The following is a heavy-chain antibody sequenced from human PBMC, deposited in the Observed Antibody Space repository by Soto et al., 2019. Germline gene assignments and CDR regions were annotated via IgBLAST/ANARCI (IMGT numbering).Heavy chain of an antibody. Sequence: GGSLRLSCAASGFTFSSYAMSWVRQAPGRGLEWVSSISGSGGSTYYADSVKGRFTISRDNPKKMLYPQMNSLRAEDTAVYYCAKDHQYYGSGTYDYYYGMDVWGQGTTVTVSS. CDR3: AKDHQYYGSGTYDYYYGMDV. V-gene: IGHV3-23*01. D-gene: IGHD3-10*01. J-gene: IGHJ6*02. CDR2: ISGSGGST. CDR1: GFTFSSYA.